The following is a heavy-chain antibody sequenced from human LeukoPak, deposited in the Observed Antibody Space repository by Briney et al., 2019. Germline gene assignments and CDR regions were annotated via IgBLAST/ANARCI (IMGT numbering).Heavy chain of an antibody. V-gene: IGHV3-7*01. CDR1: GFTFSSYW. CDR3: ASTGYSSGWYVDY. D-gene: IGHD6-19*01. Sequence: GGSLRLSCAASGFTFSSYWMSWVRQAPGKGLEWVANIKQDGSEKYYVDSVKGRFTISGDNAKNSLYLQMNSLRAEDTAVYYCASTGYSSGWYVDYWGQGTLVTVSS. J-gene: IGHJ4*02. CDR2: IKQDGSEK.